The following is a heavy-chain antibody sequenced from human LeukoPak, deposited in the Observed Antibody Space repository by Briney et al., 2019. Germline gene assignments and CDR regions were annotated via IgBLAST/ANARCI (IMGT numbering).Heavy chain of an antibody. J-gene: IGHJ3*02. CDR2: ISYDGSNK. CDR3: ARESYSSSWDGAFDI. V-gene: IGHV3-30-3*01. D-gene: IGHD6-13*01. Sequence: GGSLRLSCAASGFTFSSYAMHWVRQAPGKGLEWVAVISYDGSNKYYADSVKGRFTISRDNSKNTLYLQMNSLRAEDTAVYYCARESYSSSWDGAFDIWGQGTMVTVSS. CDR1: GFTFSSYA.